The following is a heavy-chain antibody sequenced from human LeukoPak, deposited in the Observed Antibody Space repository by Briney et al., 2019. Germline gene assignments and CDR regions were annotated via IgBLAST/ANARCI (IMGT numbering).Heavy chain of an antibody. Sequence: PSETLSLTCTVSGGPVSSGSYYWSWIRQPPGKGLEGIGYIYYSGSTNYNPSLKSRVTISVDTSKNQFSLKLSSVTAADTAVYYCARGSRITMVRGALGVWFDPWGQGTLVTVSS. V-gene: IGHV4-61*01. CDR2: IYYSGST. CDR3: ARGSRITMVRGALGVWFDP. J-gene: IGHJ5*02. D-gene: IGHD3-10*01. CDR1: GGPVSSGSYY.